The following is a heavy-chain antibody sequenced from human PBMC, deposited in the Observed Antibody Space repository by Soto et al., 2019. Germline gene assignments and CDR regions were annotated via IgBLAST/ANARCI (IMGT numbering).Heavy chain of an antibody. D-gene: IGHD3-10*01. CDR1: GFTFSVSS. CDR2: IRSKANNYAT. Sequence: EVQLVESGGGLLQPGGSVRLSCAASGFTFSVSSMHWVRQASGKGLEWLGRIRSKANNYATSYSESVKGRFNISRDDSQDTMFLQMNSLRTEDTAMYYCAIEGVGFGYWGQGTLVTVPS. V-gene: IGHV3-73*01. J-gene: IGHJ4*02. CDR3: AIEGVGFGY.